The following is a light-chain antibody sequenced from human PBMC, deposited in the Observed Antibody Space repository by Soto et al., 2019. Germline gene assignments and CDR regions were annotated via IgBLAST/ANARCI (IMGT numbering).Light chain of an antibody. V-gene: IGKV3-20*01. CDR1: QSVSSSY. J-gene: IGKJ2*01. CDR2: RAS. Sequence: EIVLTQSPGTLSLSPGERATLSCRASQSVSSSYLAWYQQKPGQAPRLLIYRASSRATGIPDRFSGSGSGTDFTLTISRLEPEDFAVYYCQQYGSSPTHTFGQGTNLEIK. CDR3: QQYGSSPTHT.